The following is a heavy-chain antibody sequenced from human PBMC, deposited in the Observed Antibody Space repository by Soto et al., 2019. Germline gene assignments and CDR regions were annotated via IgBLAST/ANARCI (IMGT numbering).Heavy chain of an antibody. CDR2: INPSGGST. CDR3: NALAARRDYYYYYGMDV. D-gene: IGHD6-6*01. Sequence: ASVKVSCKASGYTFTSYYMHWVRQAPGQGLEWMGIINPSGGSTSYAQKFQGRVTMTRGTSTSTVYMELNSLRAEDTAVYYCNALAARRDYYYYYGMDVWGQGTTVTVSS. CDR1: GYTFTSYY. J-gene: IGHJ6*02. V-gene: IGHV1-46*01.